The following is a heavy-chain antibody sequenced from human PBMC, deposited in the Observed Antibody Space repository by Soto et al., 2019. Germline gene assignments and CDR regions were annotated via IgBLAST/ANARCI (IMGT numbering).Heavy chain of an antibody. Sequence: QVQLVQSGAEVKKPGASVKVSCKASGYTFTSYDINWVRQATGQGLEWMGWMNPNSGNTGYAQKFQGRVTMTMNTSISTAYTELSSLSSEDTAGYYCARGRGYGDYYYDSYGMDVWGQGTTVTVSS. J-gene: IGHJ6*02. D-gene: IGHD4-17*01. CDR3: ARGRGYGDYYYDSYGMDV. CDR2: MNPNSGNT. V-gene: IGHV1-8*01. CDR1: GYTFTSYD.